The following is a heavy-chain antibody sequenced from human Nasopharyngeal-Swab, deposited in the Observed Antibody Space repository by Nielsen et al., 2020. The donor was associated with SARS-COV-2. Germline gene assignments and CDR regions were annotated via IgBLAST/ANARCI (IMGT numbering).Heavy chain of an antibody. D-gene: IGHD3-10*01. CDR3: ARDLTFSFGELLDDY. J-gene: IGHJ4*02. V-gene: IGHV3-33*01. CDR1: GFTFSSYG. Sequence: SLKISCAASGFTFSSYGMHWVRQAPGKGLEWVAVIWYDGSNKYYADSVKGRFTISRDNSKNTLYLQMNSLRAEDTAVYYCARDLTFSFGELLDDYWGQGTLVTVSS. CDR2: IWYDGSNK.